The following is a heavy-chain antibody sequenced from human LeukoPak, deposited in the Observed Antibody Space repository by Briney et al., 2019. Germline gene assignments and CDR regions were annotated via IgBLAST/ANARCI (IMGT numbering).Heavy chain of an antibody. CDR3: AKGRDGYRTYYFDY. CDR2: ISGSGGST. D-gene: IGHD5-24*01. V-gene: IGHV3-23*01. Sequence: PGGSLRLSCEASGFSFGVYAMSWVRQAPGKGLEWVSGISGSGGSTYYADSVKGRFTISRDNSKNTLYLQMNSLRAEDTAVYYCAKGRDGYRTYYFDYWGQGTLVTVSS. CDR1: GFSFGVYA. J-gene: IGHJ4*02.